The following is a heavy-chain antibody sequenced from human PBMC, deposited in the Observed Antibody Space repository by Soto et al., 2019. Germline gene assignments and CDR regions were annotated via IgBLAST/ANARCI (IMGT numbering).Heavy chain of an antibody. CDR2: IIPIFGTV. Sequence: QVQLVQSGAEVKKPGSSVKVSCKASGGTFSNYAIIWVRQAPGQGLEWVGGIIPIFGTVNNAQKFQGRVRITADESTDTAYMELSSLRSEDTAVYYCAQRCSSSDCPRNYHYAMDVWGQGTAVTVSS. D-gene: IGHD2-2*01. CDR3: AQRCSSSDCPRNYHYAMDV. V-gene: IGHV1-69*19. CDR1: GGTFSNYA. J-gene: IGHJ6*02.